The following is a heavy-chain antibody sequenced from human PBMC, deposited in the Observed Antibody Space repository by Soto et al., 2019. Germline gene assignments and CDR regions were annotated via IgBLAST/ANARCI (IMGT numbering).Heavy chain of an antibody. CDR2: INPNSGGT. CDR1: GYTFTGYY. D-gene: IGHD3-16*01. V-gene: IGHV1-2*02. J-gene: IGHJ6*02. Sequence: ASVKVSCKASGYTFTGYYMHWVRQAPGQGLEWMGWINPNSGGTNYAQKFQGRVTMTRDTSISTAYMELSRLRSDDTAVYYCARGKANIETMLYSNYYYYYGMDVWGQGTTVTSP. CDR3: ARGKANIETMLYSNYYYYYGMDV.